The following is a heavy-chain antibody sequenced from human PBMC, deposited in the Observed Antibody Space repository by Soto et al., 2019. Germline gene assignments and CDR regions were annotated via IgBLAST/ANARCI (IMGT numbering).Heavy chain of an antibody. J-gene: IGHJ4*02. CDR2: ISGSGGST. Sequence: EVQLLESGGGLVQPGGSLRLSCAASGFTFSSYAMSWVRQAPGKGLEWVSAISGSGGSTYYADSVKGRFTISRDNSKNTQYLQMNSLRAEDTVVYYCAKAIVATHAYYFDYWGQGTLVTVSS. V-gene: IGHV3-23*01. CDR1: GFTFSSYA. D-gene: IGHD5-12*01. CDR3: AKAIVATHAYYFDY.